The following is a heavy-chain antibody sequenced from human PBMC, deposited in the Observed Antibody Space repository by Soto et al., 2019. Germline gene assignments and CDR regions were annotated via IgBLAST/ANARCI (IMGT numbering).Heavy chain of an antibody. Sequence: QVQLQQWGASLVKPSETLSLTCVVSGGSFSGSYWAWIRQSPGKGLDYIGDINHSGTTNYNPSLQSRRIISLDTSKNHFFLNLPSVAAAHTPIYYCARSSVIRLLERLEYSLDVRGQETTVTVSS. V-gene: IGHV4-34*02. CDR2: INHSGTT. D-gene: IGHD3-3*01. J-gene: IGHJ6*02. CDR1: GGSFSGSY. CDR3: ARSSVIRLLERLEYSLDV.